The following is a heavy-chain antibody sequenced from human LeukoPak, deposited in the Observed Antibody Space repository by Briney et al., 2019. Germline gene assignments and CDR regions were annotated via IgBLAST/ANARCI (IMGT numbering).Heavy chain of an antibody. CDR1: GGSISSGGYY. J-gene: IGHJ3*02. V-gene: IGHV4-61*02. Sequence: SETLSLTCTVSGGSISSGGYYWSWIRQPAGKGLEYIGRISSSGSTNYNPSLKSRVTISLATSKNQFSLRLSSVTAADTAVYYCARDSGDYGDYHDAFDIWGQGTMVTVSS. CDR3: ARDSGDYGDYHDAFDI. D-gene: IGHD4-17*01. CDR2: ISSSGST.